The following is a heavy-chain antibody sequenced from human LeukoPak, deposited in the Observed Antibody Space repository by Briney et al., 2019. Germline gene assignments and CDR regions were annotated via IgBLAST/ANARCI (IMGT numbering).Heavy chain of an antibody. CDR2: ISYDGSNK. CDR1: GFTFRSYG. J-gene: IGHJ4*02. Sequence: GGSLRLSCAASGFTFRSYGMHWVRQAPGKGLEGVAVISYDGSNKYYADSVKGRFTIYRDNSKNTLYLQMNSLRAEDTAVYYCAKGAYYYDSSGYYPYWGQGTLVTVSS. CDR3: AKGAYYYDSSGYYPY. D-gene: IGHD3-22*01. V-gene: IGHV3-30*18.